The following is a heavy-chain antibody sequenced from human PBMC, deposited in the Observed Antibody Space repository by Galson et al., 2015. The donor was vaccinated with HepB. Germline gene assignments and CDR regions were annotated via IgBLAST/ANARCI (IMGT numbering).Heavy chain of an antibody. CDR1: GFTFSDYY. Sequence: SLRLSCAASGFTFSDYYMSWIRQAPGKGLEWVSYISSSSSYTNYADSVKGRFTISRDNAKNSLYLQMNSLRAEDTAVYYCAREGGGYCSSTSCFDMDVWGQGTTVTVSS. V-gene: IGHV3-11*06. CDR2: ISSSSSYT. D-gene: IGHD2-2*01. J-gene: IGHJ6*02. CDR3: AREGGGYCSSTSCFDMDV.